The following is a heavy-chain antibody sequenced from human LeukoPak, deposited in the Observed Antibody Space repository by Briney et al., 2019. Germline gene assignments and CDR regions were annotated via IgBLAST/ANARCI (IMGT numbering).Heavy chain of an antibody. CDR3: ARDYDFWSGYYTGVFDY. V-gene: IGHV3-48*01. J-gene: IGHJ4*02. Sequence: GGSLRLSCAASGFTFNSYSMNWVRQAPGKRLEWVSYISSSSSTIYYADSVKGRFTISRDNAKNSLYLQMNSLRAEDTAVYYCARDYDFWSGYYTGVFDYWGQGTLVTVSS. CDR1: GFTFNSYS. D-gene: IGHD3-3*01. CDR2: ISSSSSTI.